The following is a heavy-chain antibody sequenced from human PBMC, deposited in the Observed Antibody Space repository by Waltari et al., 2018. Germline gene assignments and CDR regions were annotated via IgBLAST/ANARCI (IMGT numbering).Heavy chain of an antibody. J-gene: IGHJ4*02. CDR2: ISWKSGSI. CDR3: AKLDGSSGWYYFDY. Sequence: VQLQESGPGLVKPSETLSLTCTVSGGSISSYYWSWIRQPPGKGLEWVSGISWKSGSIGYADSGKGRFTISRDNAKNSLYLQMNSLRAEDTALYYCAKLDGSSGWYYFDYWGQGTLVTVSS. V-gene: IGHV3-9*01. CDR1: GGSISSYY. D-gene: IGHD6-19*01.